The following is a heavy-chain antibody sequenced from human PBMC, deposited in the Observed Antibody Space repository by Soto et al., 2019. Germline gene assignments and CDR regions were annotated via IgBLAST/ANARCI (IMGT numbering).Heavy chain of an antibody. CDR2: IIPIFGTA. CDR1: GGTFSSYA. CDR3: AREKKGNSGYGQGFDP. J-gene: IGHJ5*02. V-gene: IGHV1-69*13. Sequence: SVKVSCKASGGTFSSYAISWVRQAPGQGLEWMGGIIPIFGTANYAQKFQGRVTITADESTSTAYMELSSLRFEDTAVYYCAREKKGNSGYGQGFDPWGQGTLVTVSS. D-gene: IGHD5-12*01.